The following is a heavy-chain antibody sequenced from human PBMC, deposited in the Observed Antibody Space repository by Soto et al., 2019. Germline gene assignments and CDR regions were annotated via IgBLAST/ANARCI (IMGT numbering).Heavy chain of an antibody. V-gene: IGHV5-51*01. CDR3: ARLLAEYSASVGP. Sequence: GESLKISCKGSGYNFASYWIGWLRQMPGKGLEWMGIIHPGDSDTRYSPSFRGQVTISADKSTSRAYLQWSSLEASDTAIYYCARLLAEYSASVGPWGQGTLVSLSS. J-gene: IGHJ4*02. D-gene: IGHD6-6*01. CDR2: IHPGDSDT. CDR1: GYNFASYW.